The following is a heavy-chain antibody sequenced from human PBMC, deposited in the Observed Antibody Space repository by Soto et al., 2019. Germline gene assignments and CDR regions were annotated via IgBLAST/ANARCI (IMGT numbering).Heavy chain of an antibody. V-gene: IGHV3-30*18. Sequence: QVQLVESGGGVVQPGRSLRLSCAASGFTFSSYGMHWVRQAPGKGLEWVAVISYDGSNKYYADSVKGRFTISRDNSKNTLDLQMNRLRAEDTAVYYCAKEYSSSWRLYFWGQGNLVNVSS. CDR3: AKEYSSSWRLYF. D-gene: IGHD6-13*01. CDR2: ISYDGSNK. CDR1: GFTFSSYG. J-gene: IGHJ4*02.